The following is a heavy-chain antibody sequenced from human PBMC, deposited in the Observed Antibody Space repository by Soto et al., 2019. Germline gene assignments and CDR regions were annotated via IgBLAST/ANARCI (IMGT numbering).Heavy chain of an antibody. D-gene: IGHD6-19*01. J-gene: IGHJ4*02. CDR3: ERDQDSSGWEYFDY. CDR1: GGTFSSYW. Sequence: GGALRLTCAASGGTFSSYWRSWVRQAPGKGLEWVGKIKHDGSENYDVDSVNGRFTISRDNAKNSLYLQMNSLRAKHTAVYYCERDQDSSGWEYFDYWGQGTLVTVSS. V-gene: IGHV3-7*01. CDR2: IKHDGSEN.